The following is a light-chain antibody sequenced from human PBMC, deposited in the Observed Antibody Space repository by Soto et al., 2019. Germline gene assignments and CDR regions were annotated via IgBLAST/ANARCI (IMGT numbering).Light chain of an antibody. J-gene: IGLJ1*01. CDR2: EVS. V-gene: IGLV2-8*01. CDR3: SSYAGSKYV. CDR1: SSDVGAYNS. Sequence: QSVLTQPPSASGSPGQSVTISCTGTSSDVGAYNSVSWYQQHPGKAPKLMIYEVSKRPSGVPDRFSGPKSGNTASLTVSGLQAEDEADYYCSSYAGSKYVFGTGTKLPS.